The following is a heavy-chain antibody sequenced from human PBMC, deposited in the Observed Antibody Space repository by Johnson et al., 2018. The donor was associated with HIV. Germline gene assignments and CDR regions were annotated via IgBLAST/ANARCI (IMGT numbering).Heavy chain of an antibody. CDR1: GFTVSSNY. D-gene: IGHD3-3*01. CDR2: IYSGGST. J-gene: IGHJ3*02. Sequence: VQLVESGGGLVQPGGSLRLSCAASGFTVSSNYMSCVRQAPGKGLEWVSVIYSGGSTYYADSVKGRFTISRDNSKNTLYLQMNSLRPEDTAVYYCARVLITIFGVEAFDIWGQGTMVTVSS. CDR3: ARVLITIFGVEAFDI. V-gene: IGHV3-66*02.